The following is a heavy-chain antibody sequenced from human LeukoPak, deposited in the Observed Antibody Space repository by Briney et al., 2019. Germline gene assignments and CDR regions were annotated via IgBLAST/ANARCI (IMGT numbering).Heavy chain of an antibody. V-gene: IGHV3-23*01. J-gene: IGHJ4*02. CDR1: AFTFSSYA. CDR2: ISGSGGST. CDR3: AKDPDDYDILTGEIDY. D-gene: IGHD3-9*01. Sequence: GGSLRLSCAASAFTFSSYAMSWVRQAPGKGLEWVSAISGSGGSTYYADSVKGRFTISRDNSKNTLYLQMNSLRAEDTAVYYCAKDPDDYDILTGEIDYWGQGTLVTVSS.